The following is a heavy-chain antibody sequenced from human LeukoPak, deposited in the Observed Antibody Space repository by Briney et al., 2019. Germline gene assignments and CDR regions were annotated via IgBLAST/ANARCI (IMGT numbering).Heavy chain of an antibody. CDR3: ASGWEQQLIRGAFDI. V-gene: IGHV1-18*01. Sequence: ASVKVSCKASGYTFTSYGISWVRQAPGQGLEWMGWISAYNGNTNSAQKFQGRVTMTTDTSTSTAYMELRSLRSDDTAVYYCASGWEQQLIRGAFDIWGQGTMVTVSS. CDR1: GYTFTSYG. CDR2: ISAYNGNT. J-gene: IGHJ3*02. D-gene: IGHD6-13*01.